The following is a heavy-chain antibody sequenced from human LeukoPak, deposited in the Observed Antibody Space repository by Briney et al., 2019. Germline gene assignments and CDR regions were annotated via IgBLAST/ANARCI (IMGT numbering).Heavy chain of an antibody. Sequence: GGSLRLSCAASGFTFSSYAMSWVRQAPGKGLEWVSGISGSGANTYYADSVKGRFTISRDNSKNTLYLQMNSLRAEDTAVYYCAKKVYDFWSGYDYWGQGTLVTVSS. V-gene: IGHV3-23*01. CDR3: AKKVYDFWSGYDY. CDR2: ISGSGANT. D-gene: IGHD3-3*01. J-gene: IGHJ4*02. CDR1: GFTFSSYA.